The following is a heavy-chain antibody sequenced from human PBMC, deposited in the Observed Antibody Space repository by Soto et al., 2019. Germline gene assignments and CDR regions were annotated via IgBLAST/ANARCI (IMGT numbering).Heavy chain of an antibody. CDR1: GFTFSSYG. Sequence: GGSLRLSCAASGFTFSSYGMHWVRQAPGKGLEWVAVISYDGSNKYYADSVKGRFTISRDNAKNSLYLQMNSLRDEDTAVYYCARDKGNYDFWSGYHPWGQGTLVTVSS. D-gene: IGHD3-3*01. V-gene: IGHV3-30*03. CDR2: ISYDGSNK. CDR3: ARDKGNYDFWSGYHP. J-gene: IGHJ5*02.